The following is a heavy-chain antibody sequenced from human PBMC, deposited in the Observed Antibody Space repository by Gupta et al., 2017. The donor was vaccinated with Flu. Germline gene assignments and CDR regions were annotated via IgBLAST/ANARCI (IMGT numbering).Heavy chain of an antibody. D-gene: IGHD5-18*01. Sequence: RQAPGQGLEWVGGIIPVCGAANPAQKFQDRVTISADKSTTIVYMELSSLRSDDTAVYYCATALGGYNYGSASYYALDVWGQGTTVIVSS. CDR3: ATALGGYNYGSASYYALDV. J-gene: IGHJ6*02. V-gene: IGHV1-69*06. CDR2: IIPVCGAA.